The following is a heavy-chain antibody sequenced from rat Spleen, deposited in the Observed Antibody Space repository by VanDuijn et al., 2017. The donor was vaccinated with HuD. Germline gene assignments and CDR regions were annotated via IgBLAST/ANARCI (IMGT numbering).Heavy chain of an antibody. Sequence: QVHLKESGPGLVRPSQTLSLTCTVSGFSLSSHGVIWVRQPPGKGLEWMGVIWTGGSTAYNSLLKSRLSISRDTSKSQVFLKMNSLQTEDTATYYCARGGAAFDYWGQGVMVTVSS. V-gene: IGHV2-4*01. D-gene: IGHD1-2*01. CDR3: ARGGAAFDY. J-gene: IGHJ2*01. CDR1: GFSLSSHG. CDR2: IWTGGST.